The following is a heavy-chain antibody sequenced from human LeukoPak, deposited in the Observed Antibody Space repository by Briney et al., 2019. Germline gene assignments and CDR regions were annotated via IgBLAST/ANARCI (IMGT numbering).Heavy chain of an antibody. J-gene: IGHJ6*02. V-gene: IGHV3-30-3*01. CDR3: VRDRCSGGSCYGYYYGMDV. CDR1: GFTFSTYA. CDR2: ISYDGSNK. D-gene: IGHD2-15*01. Sequence: GRSLRLSCAASGFTFSTYAIHWVRQAPGKGLEWVAVISYDGSNKYYADSVKGRFTISRDNSKNTLYLQMNSLRAEDTAVYYCVRDRCSGGSCYGYYYGMDVWGQGTTVTVSS.